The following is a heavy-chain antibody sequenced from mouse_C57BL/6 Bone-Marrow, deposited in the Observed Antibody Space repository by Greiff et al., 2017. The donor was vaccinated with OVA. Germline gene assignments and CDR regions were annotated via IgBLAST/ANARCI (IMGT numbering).Heavy chain of an antibody. CDR1: GYTFTDYE. D-gene: IGHD2-4*01. CDR2: IDPETGGT. V-gene: IGHV1-15*01. Sequence: QVQLQQSGAELVRPGASVTLSCKASGYTFTDYEMHWVKQTPVHGLEWIGAIDPETGGTAYNQKFTGKAILTADKSSSTAYMELRSLTSEDSAVYYCTRGGRGYDYGDYWGQGTTLTVSS. CDR3: TRGGRGYDYGDY. J-gene: IGHJ2*01.